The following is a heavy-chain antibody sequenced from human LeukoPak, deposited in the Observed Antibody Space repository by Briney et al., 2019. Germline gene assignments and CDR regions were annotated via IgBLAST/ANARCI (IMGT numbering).Heavy chain of an antibody. CDR1: GFTFSSYG. D-gene: IGHD3-9*01. V-gene: IGHV3-23*01. J-gene: IGHJ4*02. Sequence: GGTLRLSCAASGFTFSSYGMSWVRQAPGKGLEWVSAISGSGGSTYYADSVKGRFTISRDNSKNTLYLQMNSLRAEDTAVYYCAKDLDYDILTGYRNWGQGTLVTVSS. CDR2: ISGSGGST. CDR3: AKDLDYDILTGYRN.